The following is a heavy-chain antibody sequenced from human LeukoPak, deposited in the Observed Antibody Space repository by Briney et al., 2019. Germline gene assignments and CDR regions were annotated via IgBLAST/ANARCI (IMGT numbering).Heavy chain of an antibody. CDR2: IYTSGST. CDR3: VRQFDY. V-gene: IGHV4-61*02. J-gene: IGHJ4*02. Sequence: SQTLSLTCTVSGASISSDDYYRSWVRQPAGKGLEWIGRIYTSGSTNYNPSLKSRVTISVDTSKNQFSLRLSSVTAADTAVYYCVRQFDYWGQGTLVTVSS. CDR1: GASISSDDYY.